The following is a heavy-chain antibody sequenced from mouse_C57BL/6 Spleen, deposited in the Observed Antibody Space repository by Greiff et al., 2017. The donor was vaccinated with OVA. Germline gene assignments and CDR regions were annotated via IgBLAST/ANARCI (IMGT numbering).Heavy chain of an antibody. CDR2: IDPSDSYN. CDR3: ARGTYSNYEDY. CDR1: GYTFTSYW. D-gene: IGHD2-5*01. Sequence: QVQLQQPGAELVMPGASVKLSCKASGYTFTSYWMHWVKQRPGQGLEWIGEIDPSDSYNNYNQKFKGKSTLTVDKSSRTAYMQLSSLTSEDSAVYYCARGTYSNYEDYWGQGTTLTVSS. J-gene: IGHJ2*01. V-gene: IGHV1-69*01.